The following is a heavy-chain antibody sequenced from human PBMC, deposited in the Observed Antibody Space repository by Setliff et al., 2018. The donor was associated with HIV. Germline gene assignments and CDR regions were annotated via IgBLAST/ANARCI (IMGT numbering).Heavy chain of an antibody. J-gene: IGHJ6*02. CDR1: GFTFSNSW. CDR2: INTDGSSA. CDR3: ARKLQPGYGMDV. V-gene: IGHV3-74*03. Sequence: GSLRLSCAASGFTFSNSWMHWVRQAPGKGLVWVSRINTDGSSATYADSVKGRFTNSRDNTKNSLYLQMDSLRAEDTTVYYCARKLQPGYGMDVWGQGTTVTVSS. D-gene: IGHD5-18*01.